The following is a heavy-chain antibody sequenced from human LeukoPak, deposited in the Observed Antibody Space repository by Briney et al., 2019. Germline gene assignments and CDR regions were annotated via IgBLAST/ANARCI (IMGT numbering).Heavy chain of an antibody. D-gene: IGHD3-10*01. CDR2: ISAYNGNT. Sequence: GASVKVSCKASGYTFTSYGISWVRQAPGQGLEWMGWISAYNGNTNYAQKLQGRVTMTTDTSTSTAYMELRSLRSDDTAVYYCARVGITMVRGVTDAFDIWGQGTMVTVSS. CDR1: GYTFTSYG. V-gene: IGHV1-18*01. CDR3: ARVGITMVRGVTDAFDI. J-gene: IGHJ3*02.